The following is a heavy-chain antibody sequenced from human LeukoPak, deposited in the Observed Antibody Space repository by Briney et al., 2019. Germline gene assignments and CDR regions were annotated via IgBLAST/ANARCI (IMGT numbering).Heavy chain of an antibody. J-gene: IGHJ6*01. CDR1: GYTFTNYG. CDR2: ISPYNGNT. CDR3: AGDGDLFDRRGYYPFQG. V-gene: IGHV1-18*01. D-gene: IGHD3-22*01. Sequence: GASVKVSCKASGYTFTNYGISWVRQAPGQGLEWMGLISPYNGNTNYRQKLQGRVTMTTATSTSTAYMELGRLGSDDTAVYYCAGDGDLFDRRGYYPFQGWGQGPPV.